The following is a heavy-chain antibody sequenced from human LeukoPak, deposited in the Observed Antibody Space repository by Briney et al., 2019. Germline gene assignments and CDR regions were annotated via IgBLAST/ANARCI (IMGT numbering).Heavy chain of an antibody. CDR2: IFASGST. CDR3: ARSTKDIVVVVAATPGSTPLDY. J-gene: IGHJ4*02. V-gene: IGHV4-61*02. Sequence: PSETLSLTCTVPGASISSGTYYWNWIRQPAGKGLEWIGRIFASGSTNYNPSLKSRVTISVDASKNQFSLKLSSVTAADTAVYYCARSTKDIVVVVAATPGSTPLDYWGQGTLVTVSS. CDR1: GASISSGTYY. D-gene: IGHD2-15*01.